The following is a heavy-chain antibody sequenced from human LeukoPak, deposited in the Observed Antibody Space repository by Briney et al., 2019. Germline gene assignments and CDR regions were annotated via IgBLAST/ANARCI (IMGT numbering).Heavy chain of an antibody. CDR1: GFTFSNFA. J-gene: IGHJ4*02. CDR2: IVGSSST. V-gene: IGHV3-69-1*01. CDR3: ARIGAGSSRDY. Sequence: GGSQRLSCAASGFTFSNFAMTWVRQAPWKGLEWVSSIVGSSSTYYADSLKGRFTISRDNAKDSLYLQMNSLRAEDTAVYYCARIGAGSSRDYWGQGTAGTVSS. D-gene: IGHD6-13*01.